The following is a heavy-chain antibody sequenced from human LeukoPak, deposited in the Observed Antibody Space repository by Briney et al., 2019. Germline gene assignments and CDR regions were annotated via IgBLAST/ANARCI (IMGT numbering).Heavy chain of an antibody. V-gene: IGHV3-30-3*01. CDR1: GFTFSSYA. Sequence: PGRSLRLSCAASGFTFSSYAMHWVRQAPGKGLEWVAVISYDGSNKYYADSVKGRFTISRGNSKNTLYLQMNSLRAEDTAVYYCARDMIAVAKPKNWFDPWGQGTLVTVSS. CDR2: ISYDGSNK. CDR3: ARDMIAVAKPKNWFDP. D-gene: IGHD3-22*01. J-gene: IGHJ5*02.